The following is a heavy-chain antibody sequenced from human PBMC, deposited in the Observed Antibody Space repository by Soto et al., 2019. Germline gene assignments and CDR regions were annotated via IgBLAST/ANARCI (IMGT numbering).Heavy chain of an antibody. J-gene: IGHJ4*02. D-gene: IGHD5-18*01. CDR2: VWKDGSNR. V-gene: IGHV3-30*02. CDR1: GFTFSDYG. Sequence: PGGSLRLSCAASGFTFSDYGMHWVRQAPGKGLEWVAGVWKDGSNRYYVDSVKGRFTISRDNSKNTLYLQMNSLRDEDTAVYYCAKVPRGSNFGYYNFWGQGTLVTVSS. CDR3: AKVPRGSNFGYYNF.